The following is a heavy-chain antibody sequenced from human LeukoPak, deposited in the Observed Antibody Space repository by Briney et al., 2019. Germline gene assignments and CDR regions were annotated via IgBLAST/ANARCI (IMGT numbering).Heavy chain of an antibody. D-gene: IGHD3-3*01. V-gene: IGHV4-59*01. Sequence: PSETLSLTCTVSGGSISSYYWSWIRQPPGKGLEWIGYIYYSGSTNYNPSLKSRVTISVDTSKNQFPLKLSSVTAADTAVYYCARGFDFWSGKELWGQGTLVTVSS. CDR2: IYYSGST. J-gene: IGHJ4*02. CDR3: ARGFDFWSGKEL. CDR1: GGSISSYY.